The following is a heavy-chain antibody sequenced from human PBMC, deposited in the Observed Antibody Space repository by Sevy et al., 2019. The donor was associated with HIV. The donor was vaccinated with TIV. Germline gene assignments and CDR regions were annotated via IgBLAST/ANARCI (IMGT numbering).Heavy chain of an antibody. Sequence: ASVKVSCKASGHTLTDLSMHWVRQAPGKGFEWIGRFDPEDGERIYAQKFQGRVTMTEDTSTDTAYMELSSLRSEDTAVYYCARVEYSYGYLDYWGQGTLVTVSS. V-gene: IGHV1-24*01. J-gene: IGHJ4*02. D-gene: IGHD5-18*01. CDR3: ARVEYSYGYLDY. CDR2: FDPEDGER. CDR1: GHTLTDLS.